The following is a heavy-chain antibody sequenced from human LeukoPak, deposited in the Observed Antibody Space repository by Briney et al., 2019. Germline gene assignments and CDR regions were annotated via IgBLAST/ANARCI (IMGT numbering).Heavy chain of an antibody. D-gene: IGHD5-18*01. CDR1: GFIFSRFG. J-gene: IGHJ6*03. Sequence: GGSLRLSCAASGFIFSRFGMHWVRQAPGKGLEWVAFIRYDGSNKYYADSVKGRFTISRDNSKNTLYLQMNSLRAEDTAVYYCAKEVYVDTAMAYYMDVWGKGTTVIVSS. CDR2: IRYDGSNK. V-gene: IGHV3-30*02. CDR3: AKEVYVDTAMAYYMDV.